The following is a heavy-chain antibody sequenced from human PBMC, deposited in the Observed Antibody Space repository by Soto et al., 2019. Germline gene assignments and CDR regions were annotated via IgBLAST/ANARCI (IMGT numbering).Heavy chain of an antibody. V-gene: IGHV1-24*01. CDR1: GYTLTELS. CDR2: FDPEDGET. CDR3: ATTASAWSGYYHYGMDV. Sequence: ASVKVSCKVSGYTLTELSMHWVRQAPGKGLEWMGGFDPEDGETIYAQKFQGRVTMTEDTSTDTAYMELRSLRSEDTAVYYCATTASAWSGYYHYGMDVWGQGTTVTVSS. D-gene: IGHD3-3*01. J-gene: IGHJ6*02.